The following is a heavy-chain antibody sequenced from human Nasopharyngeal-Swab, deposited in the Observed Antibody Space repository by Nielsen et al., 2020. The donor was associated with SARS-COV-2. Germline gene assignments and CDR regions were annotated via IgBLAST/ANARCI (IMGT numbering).Heavy chain of an antibody. CDR2: INSDGSST. CDR1: GFTFSSYW. D-gene: IGHD4-11*01. V-gene: IGHV3-74*01. J-gene: IGHJ4*02. Sequence: GESLKISCAASGFTFSSYWMHWVRQAPGKGLVWVSRINSDGSSTSYADSVKGRFTISRDNAKNTLYLQMNSLRAEDTAVYYCARASSFYSSYFGYWGQGTLVTVSS. CDR3: ARASSFYSSYFGY.